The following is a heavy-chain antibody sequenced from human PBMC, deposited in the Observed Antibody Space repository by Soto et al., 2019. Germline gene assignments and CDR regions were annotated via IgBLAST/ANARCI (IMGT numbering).Heavy chain of an antibody. D-gene: IGHD3-10*01. J-gene: IGHJ4*02. V-gene: IGHV4-4*02. CDR3: ARVYYYGSGSQPEEYYFDY. Sequence: QVQLQESGPGLVKPSGTLSLTCAVSSGSISSSNWWSWVRQPPGKGLEWIGEIYHSGSTNYNPSLKSRVTISVDKSKNQFSRKLSSVTAADTAVYYCARVYYYGSGSQPEEYYFDYWGQGTLVTVSS. CDR2: IYHSGST. CDR1: SGSISSSNW.